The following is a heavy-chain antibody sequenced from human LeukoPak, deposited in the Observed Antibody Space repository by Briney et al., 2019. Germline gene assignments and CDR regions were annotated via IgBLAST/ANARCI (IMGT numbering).Heavy chain of an antibody. J-gene: IGHJ3*02. CDR3: ASDSSGYRGAFDI. Sequence: ASVKVSCKVSGYTLTELSMHWVRQAPGQGLEWMGIINPSGGSTSYAQKFQGRVTMTRDTSTSTVYMELSSLRSEDTAVYYCASDSSGYRGAFDIWGQGTMVTVSS. CDR1: GYTLTELS. D-gene: IGHD3-22*01. CDR2: INPSGGST. V-gene: IGHV1-46*01.